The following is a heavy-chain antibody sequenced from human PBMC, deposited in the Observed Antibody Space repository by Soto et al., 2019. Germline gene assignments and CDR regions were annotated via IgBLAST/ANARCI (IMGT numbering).Heavy chain of an antibody. CDR1: GFTFSSYW. D-gene: IGHD3-10*01. J-gene: IGHJ6*02. CDR3: ARGLRSRGWFGELVFGMDV. Sequence: EVQLVESGGGLVQPGGSLRLSCAASGFTFSSYWMHWVRQAPGKGLVWVSRINSDGSSTSYADSVKGRFTISRDNAKNTLYLQMNSLRAEDTAVYYCARGLRSRGWFGELVFGMDVWGQGTTVTVSS. CDR2: INSDGSST. V-gene: IGHV3-74*01.